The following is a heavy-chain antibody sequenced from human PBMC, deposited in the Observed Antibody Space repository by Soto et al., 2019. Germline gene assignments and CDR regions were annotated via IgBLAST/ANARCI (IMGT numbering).Heavy chain of an antibody. J-gene: IGHJ3*02. D-gene: IGHD3-9*01. CDR2: IWYDGSNK. Sequence: GGSLRLSCAASGFTFSSYGMHWVRQAPGKGLEWVAVIWYDGSNKYYADSVKGRFTISRDNSKNTLYLQMNSLRAEDTAVYYCARDLDRYFDWLLPGPAFDIWGQGTMVTVSS. CDR1: GFTFSSYG. V-gene: IGHV3-33*01. CDR3: ARDLDRYFDWLLPGPAFDI.